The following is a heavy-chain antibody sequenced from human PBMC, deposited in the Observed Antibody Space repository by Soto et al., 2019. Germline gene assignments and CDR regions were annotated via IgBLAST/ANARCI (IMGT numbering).Heavy chain of an antibody. J-gene: IGHJ3*02. CDR2: IYYSGST. CDR3: ASYSRYYDSSGYGI. V-gene: IGHV4-31*03. Sequence: QVQLQESGPGLVKPSQTLSLTCTVSGGSISSGGYYWSWIRQHPGKGLEWIGNIYYSGSTYYNPSLRSRVTISVDTSKNQFSLKLSSVTAADTAGYYCASYSRYYDSSGYGIWGQGTMVTVSS. CDR1: GGSISSGGYY. D-gene: IGHD3-22*01.